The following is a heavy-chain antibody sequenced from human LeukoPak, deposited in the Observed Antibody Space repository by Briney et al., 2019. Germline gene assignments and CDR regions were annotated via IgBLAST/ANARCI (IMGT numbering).Heavy chain of an antibody. CDR2: INPNSGGT. J-gene: IGHJ5*02. CDR3: ARRIPRIVVVVAATWFDP. CDR1: GYTFTGYY. V-gene: IGHV1-2*02. Sequence: ASVKVSCKASGYTFTGYYMHWVRQAPGQGLEWMGWINPNSGGTNYARKFQGRVTMTRDTSISTAYMELSRLRSDDTAVYYCARRIPRIVVVVAATWFDPWGQGTLVTVSS. D-gene: IGHD2-15*01.